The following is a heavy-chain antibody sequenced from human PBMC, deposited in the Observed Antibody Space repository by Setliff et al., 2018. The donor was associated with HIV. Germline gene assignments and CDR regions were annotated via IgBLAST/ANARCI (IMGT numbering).Heavy chain of an antibody. D-gene: IGHD1-26*01. CDR2: VSPDGYEK. Sequence: GGSLRLSCAAFGYGYSTFDMDWVRQTPGKGLEWVADVSPDGYEKRYADFAKGRFTVSRDNSKNILVLQMDSLGAEDTGIYYCAKPTSGMYPRAFDLWGRGTVVTVSS. V-gene: IGHV3-23*01. J-gene: IGHJ3*01. CDR1: GYGYSTFD. CDR3: AKPTSGMYPRAFDL.